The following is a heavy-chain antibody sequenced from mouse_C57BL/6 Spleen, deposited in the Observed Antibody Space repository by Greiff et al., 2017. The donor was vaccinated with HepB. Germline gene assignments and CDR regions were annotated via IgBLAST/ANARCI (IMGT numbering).Heavy chain of an antibody. Sequence: VQLQQSGAELVMPGASVKLSCKASGYTFTSYWMHWVKQRPGQGLEWIGEIDPSDSYTNYNQKFKGKSTLTVDKSSSTAYMQLSSLTSEDSAVYYCATRYYYGSSYGYFDYWGQGTTLTVSS. CDR1: GYTFTSYW. D-gene: IGHD1-1*01. CDR2: IDPSDSYT. CDR3: ATRYYYGSSYGYFDY. V-gene: IGHV1-69*01. J-gene: IGHJ2*01.